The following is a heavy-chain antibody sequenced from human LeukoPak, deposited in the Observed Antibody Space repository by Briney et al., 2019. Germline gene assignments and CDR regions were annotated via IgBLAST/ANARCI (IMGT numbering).Heavy chain of an antibody. CDR3: ARLIGDGEFPYYYVYYMDV. Sequence: SETLSLTCTVSGGSISSSSYYWGWIRQPPGKGLEWIGSIYYSGSTYYNPSLKSRVTISVDTSKNQFSLKLSSVTAADTAVYYCARLIGDGEFPYYYVYYMDVWGKGTTVTISS. CDR1: GGSISSSSYY. J-gene: IGHJ6*03. D-gene: IGHD4-17*01. V-gene: IGHV4-39*07. CDR2: IYYSGST.